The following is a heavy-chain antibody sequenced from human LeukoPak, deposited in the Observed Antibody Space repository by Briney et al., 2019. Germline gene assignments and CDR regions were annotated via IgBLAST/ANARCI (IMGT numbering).Heavy chain of an antibody. CDR1: GGSISNYY. J-gene: IGHJ4*02. V-gene: IGHV4-4*07. Sequence: SETLSLTCTVSGGSISNYYWSWIRQPAGKGLEWIGRIYSSGSTNYNPSLKSRVTMSVDTSKNQFSLKLSSVTAADTAVYYCARELRYCTSTSCYTFDYWGQGTLATVSS. D-gene: IGHD2-2*02. CDR3: ARELRYCTSTSCYTFDY. CDR2: IYSSGST.